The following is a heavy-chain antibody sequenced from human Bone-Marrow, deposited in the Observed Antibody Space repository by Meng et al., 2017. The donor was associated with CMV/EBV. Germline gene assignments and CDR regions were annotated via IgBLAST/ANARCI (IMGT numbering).Heavy chain of an antibody. CDR1: GFTFGDYA. D-gene: IGHD5-18*01. CDR2: INWNGGST. V-gene: IGHV3-20*04. CDR3: ARDNRYSYGSNFDY. J-gene: IGHJ4*02. Sequence: GESLKISCTASGFTFGDYAMSWVRQAPGKGLEWVSGINWNGGSTGYADSVKGRFTISRDNAKNSLYLQMNSLRAEDTALYYCARDNRYSYGSNFDYWGQGTLVTVSS.